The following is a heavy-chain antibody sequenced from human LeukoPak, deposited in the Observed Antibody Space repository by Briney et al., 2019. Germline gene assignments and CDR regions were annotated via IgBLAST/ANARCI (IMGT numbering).Heavy chain of an antibody. D-gene: IGHD6-19*01. CDR3: ARDCSPVAGTTYFDY. Sequence: SETLSLTCTVSGYSISSGYYWGWIRQPPGKGLEWIGSIYYSGSTYYNPSLKSRVTISVDTSKNQFSLKLSSVTVADTAVYYCARDCSPVAGTTYFDYWGQGTLVTVSS. CDR1: GYSISSGYY. V-gene: IGHV4-38-2*02. J-gene: IGHJ4*02. CDR2: IYYSGST.